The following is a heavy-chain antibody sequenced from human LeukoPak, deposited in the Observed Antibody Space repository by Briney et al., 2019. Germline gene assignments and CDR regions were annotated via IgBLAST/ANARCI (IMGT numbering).Heavy chain of an antibody. CDR2: ISWNSGSI. J-gene: IGHJ3*02. D-gene: IGHD3-10*01. CDR3: AKEALWFGESTAFDI. Sequence: GRSLRLSCAASGFTFDDYAMHWVRQAPGKGLEWVSGISWNSGSIGYADSVKGRFTISRDNAKNSLYLQMNSLRAEDTAVYYCAKEALWFGESTAFDIWGQGTMVTVSS. CDR1: GFTFDDYA. V-gene: IGHV3-9*01.